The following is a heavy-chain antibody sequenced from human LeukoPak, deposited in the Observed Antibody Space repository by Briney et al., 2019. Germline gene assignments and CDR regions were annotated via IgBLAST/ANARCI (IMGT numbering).Heavy chain of an antibody. V-gene: IGHV3-33*01. D-gene: IGHD4-17*01. J-gene: IGHJ4*02. CDR3: ARDPRDGAYFLDY. CDR2: MWDDGSTE. Sequence: GTSLRLSCAASGFTFTNNHIHWVRQAPGQGLEWVGVMWDDGSTEQSGDAVKGRFSISRDRSKNTVYLQKDSLRVEDTAVYFCARDPRDGAYFLDYWGQGTLVTVSS. CDR1: GFTFTNNH.